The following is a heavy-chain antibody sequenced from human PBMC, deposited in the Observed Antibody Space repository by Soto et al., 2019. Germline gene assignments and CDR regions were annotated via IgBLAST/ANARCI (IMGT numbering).Heavy chain of an antibody. CDR3: ARGDIVVAPAAMRGTYYGMDV. CDR2: INHSGST. J-gene: IGHJ6*02. D-gene: IGHD2-2*01. CDR1: GGSFSGYY. Sequence: QVQLQQWGAGLLKPSETLSLTCAVYGGSFSGYYWSWIRQPPGKGLEWIGEINHSGSTNYNPSLKSRITISVDTSKSQFPLKLSSVTAADTAVYYCARGDIVVAPAAMRGTYYGMDVGGQGTTVTV. V-gene: IGHV4-34*01.